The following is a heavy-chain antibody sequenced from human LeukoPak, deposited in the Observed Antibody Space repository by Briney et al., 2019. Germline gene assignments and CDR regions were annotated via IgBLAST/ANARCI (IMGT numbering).Heavy chain of an antibody. V-gene: IGHV3-30*16. D-gene: IGHD1-7*01. J-gene: IGHJ3*02. CDR3: AKYEGTIWNSKNDPFDI. Sequence: GGSLRLSCAASGFTFSDHVMHWVRQAPGMGLEWGAVISKDGSKTFYAGSVEGRFTFSRDNSENRLYLQMNYLKPEDTALYYCAKYEGTIWNSKNDPFDIWGQGTMVTVSS. CDR2: ISKDGSKT. CDR1: GFTFSDHV.